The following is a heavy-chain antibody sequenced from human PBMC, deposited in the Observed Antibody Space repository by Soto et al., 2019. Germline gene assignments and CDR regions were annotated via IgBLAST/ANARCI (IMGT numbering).Heavy chain of an antibody. CDR1: GGTLSSYA. CDR3: ARIPPYNWNYRKNYYYYGMDV. J-gene: IGHJ6*02. CDR2: IIPIFGTA. V-gene: IGHV1-69*13. D-gene: IGHD1-7*01. Sequence: ASVKVCCKASGGTLSSYAISWVRQAHGQGLEWMGGIIPIFGTANYAQKFQGRVTITADESTSTAYMELSSLRSEDTAVYYCARIPPYNWNYRKNYYYYGMDVWGQGTTVTVSS.